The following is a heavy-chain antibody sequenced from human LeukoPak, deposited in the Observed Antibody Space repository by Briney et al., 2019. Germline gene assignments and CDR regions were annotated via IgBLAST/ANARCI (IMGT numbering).Heavy chain of an antibody. Sequence: PSETLSLTCTVSGGSISGYYWSWIRQPPGKGLEWIGYIYYSGSTNYNPSLKSRVTISVDTSKKQVSLKLSSVTAADTAVYYCARVSPRPRFDYWGQGTLVTVSS. J-gene: IGHJ4*02. CDR1: GGSISGYY. D-gene: IGHD1-14*01. CDR2: IYYSGST. V-gene: IGHV4-59*01. CDR3: ARVSPRPRFDY.